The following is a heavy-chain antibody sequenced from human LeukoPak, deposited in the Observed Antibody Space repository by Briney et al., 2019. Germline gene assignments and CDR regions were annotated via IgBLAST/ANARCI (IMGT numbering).Heavy chain of an antibody. D-gene: IGHD3-10*01. V-gene: IGHV1-2*02. Sequence: ASVKVSCKASGYTFSGYYMHWVRQAPGQGLEWMGWIEPNSGYTNYAQKFQGRVTMTSDTSISTAYMELSRLRSDDTAVYYCARDRGLLWFGEPQIDYWGQGTLVTVSS. CDR3: ARDRGLLWFGEPQIDY. CDR2: IEPNSGYT. CDR1: GYTFSGYY. J-gene: IGHJ4*02.